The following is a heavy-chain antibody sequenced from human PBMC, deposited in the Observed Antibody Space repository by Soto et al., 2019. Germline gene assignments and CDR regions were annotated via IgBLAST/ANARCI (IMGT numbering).Heavy chain of an antibody. V-gene: IGHV4-30-4*01. CDR1: GGSISSGDYY. Sequence: QVQLQESGPGLVKPSQTLSLTCTVSGGSISSGDYYWSWIRQPPGKGLEWIGYIYYSGSTYYNPSLTRRVTTSVDTSKNQSSLKLSSVTAADTAVYYCAIYVGNSVYFDYWGQGTLVTVSS. D-gene: IGHD3-16*01. J-gene: IGHJ4*02. CDR2: IYYSGST. CDR3: AIYVGNSVYFDY.